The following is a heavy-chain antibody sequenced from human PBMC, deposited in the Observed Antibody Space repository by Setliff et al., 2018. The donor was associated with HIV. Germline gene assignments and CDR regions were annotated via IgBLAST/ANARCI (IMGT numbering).Heavy chain of an antibody. CDR1: GGSISSYY. Sequence: KTSETLSLTCTVSGGSISSYYWSWIRQPPGKGLEWIGYIYYSGSSKNTPSLKSRVTISVDTSKNQFSLKLSSVTAPDTAMYFCARESPDGLDYWGQGTLVTVSS. CDR3: ARESPDGLDY. D-gene: IGHD2-8*01. J-gene: IGHJ4*02. V-gene: IGHV4-4*08. CDR2: IYYSGSS.